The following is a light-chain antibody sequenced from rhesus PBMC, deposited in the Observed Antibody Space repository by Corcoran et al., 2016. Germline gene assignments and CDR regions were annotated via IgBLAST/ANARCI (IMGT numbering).Light chain of an antibody. CDR3: QQGYSTPHS. CDR2: CAK. V-gene: IGKV1-32*03. CDR1: QGISSY. J-gene: IGKJ2*01. Sequence: DIQMSQSPSSLSASVGDRVTITCRASQGISSYLNWYQQKPGKAPKFLFNCAKSLASGVPSMFSGSGSWTDYTLTISSLQPEDFSTYYCQQGYSTPHSFGQGTKVEIK.